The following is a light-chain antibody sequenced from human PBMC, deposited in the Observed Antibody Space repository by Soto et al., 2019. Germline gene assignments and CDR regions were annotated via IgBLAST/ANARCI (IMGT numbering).Light chain of an antibody. CDR3: QQYDYSRT. CDR2: DVS. CDR1: QNIDTS. V-gene: IGKV1-5*01. J-gene: IGKJ1*01. Sequence: DIQMTQSPSTLSASLGDSVTITCRASQNIDTSLAWYQHKPGKAPKLLMFDVSNLESGVPSRFSGSGSGTESTLTISSVHSDDFATYYCQQYDYSRTFGQGTKVDIK.